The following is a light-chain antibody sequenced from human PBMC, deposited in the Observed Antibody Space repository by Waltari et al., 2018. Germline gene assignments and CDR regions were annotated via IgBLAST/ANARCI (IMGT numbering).Light chain of an antibody. CDR1: SSNIANNY. CDR3: GAWDSSLTAGV. CDR2: EKN. V-gene: IGLV1-51*02. J-gene: IGLJ2*01. Sequence: QSVLTQPPSVSAAPGQKVTISCSGSSSNIANNYVSWYQQLPGTAPKLLIYEKNIRPSRVPDRFSGSKAGTSATLDITGLQTGDEADYYCGAWDSSLTAGVFGGGTKLTVL.